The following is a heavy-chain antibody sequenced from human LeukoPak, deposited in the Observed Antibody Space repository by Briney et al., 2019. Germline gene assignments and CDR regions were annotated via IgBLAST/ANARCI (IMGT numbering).Heavy chain of an antibody. CDR3: ARDPHCSSTSCYTSGLGSYYYYGMDV. D-gene: IGHD2-2*02. CDR1: GFTFSSYA. CDR2: ISGSGGST. J-gene: IGHJ6*02. Sequence: GGSLRLSCAASGFTFSSYAMSWVRQAPGKGLEWVSAISGSGGSTYYADSVKYHFNSSRDKSKNPLYLQMNILRAEDTTVYYCARDPHCSSTSCYTSGLGSYYYYGMDVWGQGTTVTVSS. V-gene: IGHV3-23*01.